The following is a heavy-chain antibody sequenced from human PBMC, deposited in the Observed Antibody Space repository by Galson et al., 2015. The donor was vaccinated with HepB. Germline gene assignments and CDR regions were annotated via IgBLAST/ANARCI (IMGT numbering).Heavy chain of an antibody. CDR1: GYIFINFG. CDR2: ISPYNGVT. V-gene: IGHV1-18*04. J-gene: IGHJ6*03. Sequence: SVKVSCKASGYIFINFGITWVRQAPGQGLEWMGWISPYNGVTKYAQNVQGRVTMTTDTSTNTAYMELRSLRSDDTAVYYCARGGAPAAIVPYLYMDVWGKGTTVTVS. D-gene: IGHD2-2*02. CDR3: ARGGAPAAIVPYLYMDV.